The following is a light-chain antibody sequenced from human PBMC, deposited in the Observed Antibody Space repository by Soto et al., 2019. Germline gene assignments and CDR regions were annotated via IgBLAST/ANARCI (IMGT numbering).Light chain of an antibody. CDR1: QSVSSSF. Sequence: EIVLTQSPGTLSLSPGARATLSCRASQSVSSSFLAWYQQKPGQAPRLLISGASSRATGVPDRFSGSGSGTDFSLTISRLEPEDFAVYYCQQYGSSPTFGQGTKLEIK. V-gene: IGKV3-20*01. CDR3: QQYGSSPT. CDR2: GAS. J-gene: IGKJ2*01.